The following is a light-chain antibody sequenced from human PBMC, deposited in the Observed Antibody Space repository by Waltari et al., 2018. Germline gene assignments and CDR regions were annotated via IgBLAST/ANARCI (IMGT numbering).Light chain of an antibody. CDR3: CSYAGDNTWI. CDR1: SSNIGRYNL. Sequence: QSALAQAASVSGFPELSITISCNGTSSNIGRYNLVSWYQHHPGKAPKLIIYQGTKRLQGLSNRFSGSTSGNTASLTVTELQSEDEADYYCCSYAGDNTWIFGGGTRLSVL. J-gene: IGLJ2*01. CDR2: QGT. V-gene: IGLV2-23*01.